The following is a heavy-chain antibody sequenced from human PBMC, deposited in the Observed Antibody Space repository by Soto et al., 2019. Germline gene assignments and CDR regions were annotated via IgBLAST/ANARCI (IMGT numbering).Heavy chain of an antibody. Sequence: QVQLQQWGAGLLKPSETLSLTCAVYGGSFSGYYWSWIRQPPGKGLEWIGEINHSGSTNYNPSLKSRVTISVDTSKNQFSLKLSSVTAADTAVYYCARGPPYSSRAGTFFDYWGQGTLVTVSS. J-gene: IGHJ4*02. CDR1: GGSFSGYY. CDR2: INHSGST. D-gene: IGHD6-13*01. CDR3: ARGPPYSSRAGTFFDY. V-gene: IGHV4-34*01.